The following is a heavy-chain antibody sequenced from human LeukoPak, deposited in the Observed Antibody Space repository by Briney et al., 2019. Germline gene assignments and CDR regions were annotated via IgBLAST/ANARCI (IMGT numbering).Heavy chain of an antibody. J-gene: IGHJ4*02. CDR3: AKRLSGGSCWSYFDY. V-gene: IGHV3-23*01. CDR2: IVSSGRNT. CDR1: GSIFSNYA. Sequence: GGSLRLSCAASGSIFSNYATNWVRQAPGKGLEWVSAIVSSGRNTFYADSAKGRFTISRDNSKNTLYLQMNSLRAEDTAIYYCAKRLSGGSCWSYFDYWGQGTLVTVSS. D-gene: IGHD2-15*01.